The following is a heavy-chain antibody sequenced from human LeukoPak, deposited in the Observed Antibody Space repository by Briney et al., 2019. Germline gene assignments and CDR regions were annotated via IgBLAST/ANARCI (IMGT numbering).Heavy chain of an antibody. Sequence: GGCLRLSCAASGFIFSTYAMSWVRQAPGKGLEWVSAISDSGGSTYYADSVTGRFTVSRDNSRNTLYLQMNSLRAEDTAVYYCAKDLHSTSWYNYFQHWGQGTLVTVSS. D-gene: IGHD6-13*01. J-gene: IGHJ1*01. CDR1: GFIFSTYA. CDR3: AKDLHSTSWYNYFQH. V-gene: IGHV3-23*01. CDR2: ISDSGGST.